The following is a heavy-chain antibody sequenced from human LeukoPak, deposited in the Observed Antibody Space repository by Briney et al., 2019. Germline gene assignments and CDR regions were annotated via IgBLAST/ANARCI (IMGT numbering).Heavy chain of an antibody. CDR1: GFTFSSYA. Sequence: PGRSLRLSCAVSGFTFSSYAMHWVRQAPGKGLEWVAIISYDGNNKYYADSVKGRFTISGDISKNTLYLQINSLRADDTAVYYCARDYLGLHYFDYWGQGTPVTVSS. CDR2: ISYDGNNK. J-gene: IGHJ4*02. D-gene: IGHD2/OR15-2a*01. CDR3: ARDYLGLHYFDY. V-gene: IGHV3-30-3*01.